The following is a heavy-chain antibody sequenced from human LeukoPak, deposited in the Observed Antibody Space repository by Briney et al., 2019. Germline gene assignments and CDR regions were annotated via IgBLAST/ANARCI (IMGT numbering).Heavy chain of an antibody. CDR2: ISSSSSSI. D-gene: IGHD6-19*01. V-gene: IGHV3-21*01. CDR1: EFVSSTYC. J-gene: IGHJ4*02. CDR3: AGSLRGGGWYMY. Sequence: GRSLRFSCIPSEFVSSTYCMNWVSQAPGKGLEWVSSISSSSSSIYYSDSVKGRFTVSRDNAKNSLYLQMNSLRDEDTAVYCCAGSLRGGGWYMYWGQGTMVTVSS.